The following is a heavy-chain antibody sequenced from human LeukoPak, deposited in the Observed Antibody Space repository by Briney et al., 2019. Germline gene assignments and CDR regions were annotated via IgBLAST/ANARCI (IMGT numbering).Heavy chain of an antibody. Sequence: GGSLRLSCAASGFTFSNYAMSWVRQAPGKGLEWVSAVSGRDDSAYYADSVKGRFTISRDTSENTLYLQMNSLRAEDTAVYYCAKWGDYDILTGYYDPDYWGQGTLVTVSS. V-gene: IGHV3-23*01. CDR2: VSGRDDSA. CDR3: AKWGDYDILTGYYDPDY. CDR1: GFTFSNYA. J-gene: IGHJ4*02. D-gene: IGHD3-9*01.